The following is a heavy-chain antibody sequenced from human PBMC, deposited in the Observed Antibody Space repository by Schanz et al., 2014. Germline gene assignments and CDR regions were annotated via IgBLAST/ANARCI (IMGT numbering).Heavy chain of an antibody. D-gene: IGHD1-7*01. V-gene: IGHV1-69*02. CDR2: IIPITGIT. Sequence: QVQLVQSGAEVKKPGSSVKVSCKASGDTFRSYTINWVRHAPGQGLEWMGRIIPITGITNYAQKFQGRVTFTADKSTSTAFLEVNSLRSEDTAVYYCVRELSGGTFDYWGQGALVTVSS. J-gene: IGHJ4*02. CDR3: VRELSGGTFDY. CDR1: GDTFRSYT.